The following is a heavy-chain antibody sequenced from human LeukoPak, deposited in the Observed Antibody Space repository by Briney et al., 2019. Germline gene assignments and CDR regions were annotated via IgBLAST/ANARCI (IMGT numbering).Heavy chain of an antibody. V-gene: IGHV1-2*02. Sequence: ASVNVSCKASVYTFTDYYIHWVRQAPGEEFEWMGWITHKSGATKFAQKFQGRVTLTRDTSIRTVYMELSNLISDDTATYYCVSWAGGNSDVASFDYWGQGTLVTVSS. CDR2: ITHKSGAT. J-gene: IGHJ4*02. D-gene: IGHD2-21*01. CDR3: VSWAGGNSDVASFDY. CDR1: VYTFTDYY.